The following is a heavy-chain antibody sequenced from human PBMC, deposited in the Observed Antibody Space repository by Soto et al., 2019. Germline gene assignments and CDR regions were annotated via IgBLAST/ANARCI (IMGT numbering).Heavy chain of an antibody. V-gene: IGHV6-1*01. CDR1: GDSVSSNSAA. CDR3: ARAGFGYSSSWYYFDY. J-gene: IGHJ4*02. Sequence: SQTLSLTCVISGDSVSSNSAAWNWIRQSPSRGLEWLGRTYYRSKWYNDYAVSVKSRITINPDTSKNQFSLQLNSVTPEDTAVYYCARAGFGYSSSWYYFDYWGQGTLVTVSS. CDR2: TYYRSKWYN. D-gene: IGHD6-13*01.